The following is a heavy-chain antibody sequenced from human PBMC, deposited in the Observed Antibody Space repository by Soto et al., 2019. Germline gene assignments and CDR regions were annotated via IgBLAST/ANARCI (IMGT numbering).Heavy chain of an antibody. CDR2: IWYDGSNK. D-gene: IGHD2-2*02. CDR1: GFSFINYG. CDR3: AKDSDCSSTSCYTSYYYYGMDV. J-gene: IGHJ6*02. Sequence: QMRLVESGGGVVQPGGSLRLSCAASGFSFINYGMHWVRQAPGKGLEWVAIIWYDGSNKYYADSVKGRFTISRDNSKNTLYLQMNSLRAEDTAVYYCAKDSDCSSTSCYTSYYYYGMDVWGQGTTVTVSS. V-gene: IGHV3-30*02.